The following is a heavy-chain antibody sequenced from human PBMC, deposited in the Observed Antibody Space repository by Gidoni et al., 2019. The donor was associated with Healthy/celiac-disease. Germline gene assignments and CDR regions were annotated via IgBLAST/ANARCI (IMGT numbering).Heavy chain of an antibody. Sequence: QLQLQESGPGLVKPSETLSLTCTVSGGSISSSSYYWGWIRQPPGKGLEWIGSIYYSGSTYYNPSLKSRVTISVDTSKNQFSLKLSSVTAADTAVYYCARLGLGEMATSFDYWGQGTLVTVSS. D-gene: IGHD5-12*01. V-gene: IGHV4-39*01. J-gene: IGHJ4*02. CDR1: GGSISSSSYY. CDR3: ARLGLGEMATSFDY. CDR2: IYYSGST.